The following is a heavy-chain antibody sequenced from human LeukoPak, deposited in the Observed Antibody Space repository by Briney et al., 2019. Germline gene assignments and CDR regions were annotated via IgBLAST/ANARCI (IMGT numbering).Heavy chain of an antibody. D-gene: IGHD3-10*01. J-gene: IGHJ4*02. Sequence: SETLSLTCTVSGGSISNIYSYWGWIRQPPGKGLEWIGTVYYSVSTHFNPSLKSRVTISVDTSMNLFSLKLTSVTAADTAVYYCARGGNTYGSFYFDNWGQGTLVAVSP. CDR2: VYYSVST. CDR3: ARGGNTYGSFYFDN. V-gene: IGHV4-39*01. CDR1: GGSISNIYSY.